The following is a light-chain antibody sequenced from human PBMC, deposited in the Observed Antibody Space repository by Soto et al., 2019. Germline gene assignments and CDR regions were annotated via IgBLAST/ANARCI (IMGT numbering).Light chain of an antibody. J-gene: IGLJ2*01. CDR1: SSDVGAYNY. CDR3: CSYAGSYIVI. V-gene: IGLV2-11*01. Sequence: QSVLTQPRSVSGSPGQSVTISCTGTSSDVGAYNYVSWYQQHPGKAPRLMIYDVSKRPSGVPNRFSGSKSGNTASLTISGLQAEDEADYYCCSYAGSYIVIIGGGTKVTVL. CDR2: DVS.